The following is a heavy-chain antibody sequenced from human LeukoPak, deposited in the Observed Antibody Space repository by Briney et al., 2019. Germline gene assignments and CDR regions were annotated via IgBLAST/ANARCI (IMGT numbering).Heavy chain of an antibody. D-gene: IGHD1-1*01. J-gene: IGHJ5*02. CDR1: GGSISSYY. CDR3: ARGTNDDWFDP. Sequence: RASETLSLTCTVSGGSISSYYWSWIRQPPGKGLEWIGYIYYSGSTNYNPSLKSRVTISVDTSKNQFSLKLSSVTAADTAVYYCARGTNDDWFDPWGQGTLVTVSS. V-gene: IGHV4-59*08. CDR2: IYYSGST.